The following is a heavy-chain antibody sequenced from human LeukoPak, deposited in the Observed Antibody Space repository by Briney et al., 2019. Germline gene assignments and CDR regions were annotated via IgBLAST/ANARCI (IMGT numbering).Heavy chain of an antibody. J-gene: IGHJ3*02. CDR2: IKQDGSEK. D-gene: IGHD6-19*01. CDR1: GFTFSSYW. Sequence: GGSLRLSCAASGFTFSSYWMSWVRQAPGKGLEWVANIKQDGSEKYYVDSVKGRFTISRDNAKNSLYLQMNSLRAEDTAVYYCAGQIAVAGTHDAFDIWGQGTMVTVSS. V-gene: IGHV3-7*01. CDR3: AGQIAVAGTHDAFDI.